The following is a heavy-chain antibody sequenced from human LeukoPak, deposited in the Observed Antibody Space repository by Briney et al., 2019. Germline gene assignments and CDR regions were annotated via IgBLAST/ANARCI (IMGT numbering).Heavy chain of an antibody. Sequence: SETLSLTCTGSGGSISSYYWSWIRQPPGKGLEWIGYIYYSGSTNYNPSLKSRVTISVDTSKNQFSLKLSSVTAADTAVYYCARDLDDILFYYWGQGTLVTVSS. D-gene: IGHD3-9*01. CDR3: ARDLDDILFYY. CDR2: IYYSGST. CDR1: GGSISSYY. V-gene: IGHV4-59*01. J-gene: IGHJ4*02.